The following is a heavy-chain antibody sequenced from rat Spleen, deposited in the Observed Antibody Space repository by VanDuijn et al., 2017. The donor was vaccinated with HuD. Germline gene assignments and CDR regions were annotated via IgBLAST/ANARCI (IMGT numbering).Heavy chain of an antibody. CDR1: GFTFSNNW. D-gene: IGHD1-10*01. V-gene: IGHV5-35*01. CDR2: ITPDGSST. Sequence: EVQLVESGGGLVQPGRSLKLSCAASGFTFSNNWLNWIRQAPGKGLEWIASITPDGSSTYYPDTVKGRFVISKDDAKNTGNLQMNNLRSEDTAIYYCTSRGSNYRNWFANWGQGTLVTVSS. CDR3: TSRGSNYRNWFAN. J-gene: IGHJ3*01.